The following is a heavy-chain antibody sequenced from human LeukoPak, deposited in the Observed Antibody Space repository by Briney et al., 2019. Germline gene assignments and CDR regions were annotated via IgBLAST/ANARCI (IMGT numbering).Heavy chain of an antibody. CDR3: ATATQPRGYFLH. CDR2: ISVNNGGT. D-gene: IGHD2-2*01. J-gene: IGHJ1*01. Sequence: GASVKVSCKASGYTFTTYSLAWVRQAPGQSLDGMGWISVNNGGTNYAQSFQDRVTLTRDTSTNTAYLELRSLRSDDTAIIYCATATQPRGYFLHWGQGTLVTVSS. V-gene: IGHV1-18*01. CDR1: GYTFTTYS.